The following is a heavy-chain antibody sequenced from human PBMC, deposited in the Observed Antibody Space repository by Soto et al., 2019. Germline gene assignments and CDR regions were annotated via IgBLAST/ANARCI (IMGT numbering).Heavy chain of an antibody. CDR3: AKGAWGYSYGSPGGDY. D-gene: IGHD5-18*01. CDR1: GFTFDDYA. CDR2: ISWNSGSI. J-gene: IGHJ4*02. Sequence: EVQLVESGGGLVQPGRSLRLSCAASGFTFDDYAMHWVRQAPGKGLEWVSGISWNSGSIGYADSVKGRFTISRDNAKNSLYLQMNSLRAEDTALYYCAKGAWGYSYGSPGGDYWGQGTLVTVSS. V-gene: IGHV3-9*01.